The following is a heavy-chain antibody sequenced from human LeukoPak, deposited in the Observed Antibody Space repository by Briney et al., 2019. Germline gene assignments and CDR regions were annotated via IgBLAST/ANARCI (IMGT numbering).Heavy chain of an antibody. CDR3: ARRSGRRYEY. J-gene: IGHJ4*02. Sequence: PGGSLRLSCAASGFTFSSYEMNWVRHAPGRGLEWVSHISGGGESTVYPDAVKGRFTISRDNAKNSLYLQMNSLSVEDTGVYYCARRSGRRYEYWGQGVLVTVSP. CDR1: GFTFSSYE. CDR2: ISGGGEST. V-gene: IGHV3-48*03. D-gene: IGHD5-24*01.